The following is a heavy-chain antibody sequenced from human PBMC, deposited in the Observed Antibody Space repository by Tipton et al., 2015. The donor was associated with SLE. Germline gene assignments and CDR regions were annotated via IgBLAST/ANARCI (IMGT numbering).Heavy chain of an antibody. CDR2: IYYSGST. D-gene: IGHD3-22*01. CDR1: GGSINNRNYY. J-gene: IGHJ3*02. Sequence: TLSLTCTVSGGSINNRNYYWAWIRQPGKGLEWIGNIYYSGSTYYNPSLKSRVTISVDTSKNEFSLKLSSVTAADTAVYYCARQKRPIMIVGPGAFDIWGQGTMVTVSS. CDR3: ARQKRPIMIVGPGAFDI. V-gene: IGHV4-39*01.